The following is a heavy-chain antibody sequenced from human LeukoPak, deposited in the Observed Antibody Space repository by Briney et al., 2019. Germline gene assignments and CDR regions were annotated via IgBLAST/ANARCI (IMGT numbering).Heavy chain of an antibody. J-gene: IGHJ4*02. CDR2: IYTSGST. V-gene: IGHV4-4*07. CDR1: GGSISSYY. D-gene: IGHD3-22*01. CDR3: ASETTRDYYDSSGYYGY. Sequence: SSETLSLTCTVSGGSISSYYWSWIRQPAGKGLEWIGRIYTSGSTNYSPSLKSRVTMSVDTSKNQFSLKLSSVTAADTAVYYCASETTRDYYDSSGYYGYWGQGTLVTVSS.